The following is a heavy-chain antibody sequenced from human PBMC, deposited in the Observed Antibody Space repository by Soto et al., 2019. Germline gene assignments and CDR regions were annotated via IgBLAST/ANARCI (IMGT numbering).Heavy chain of an antibody. V-gene: IGHV1-2*02. CDR2: INPATGAA. CDR1: GYPVTAYY. CDR3: ARGGGVGVAGSAAFDM. Sequence: QLHLVQSGAVVKKPGASVTVSCSASGYPVTAYYMHWVRQAPGRGLEWMGGINPATGAAKYTQTFPGRVTMTRATSTSTVFMELSGLTSGDTAVFYWARGGGVGVAGSAAFDMWGQGTLVTVSS. J-gene: IGHJ3*02. D-gene: IGHD3-3*01.